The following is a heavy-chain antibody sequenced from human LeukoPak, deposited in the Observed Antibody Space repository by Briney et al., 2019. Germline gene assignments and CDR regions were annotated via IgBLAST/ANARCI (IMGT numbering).Heavy chain of an antibody. V-gene: IGHV3-7*01. CDR3: VRSGSGWYYFDY. Sequence: EGSLRLSCAASGFTFSTYWMSWVRQAPGKGLEWVAIIKQDGSEKFYVDSVKGRFTISRDNAKNSLYLQMNSLRAEDTAVYYCVRSGSGWYYFDYWGQGTLVTVSS. J-gene: IGHJ4*02. D-gene: IGHD6-19*01. CDR2: IKQDGSEK. CDR1: GFTFSTYW.